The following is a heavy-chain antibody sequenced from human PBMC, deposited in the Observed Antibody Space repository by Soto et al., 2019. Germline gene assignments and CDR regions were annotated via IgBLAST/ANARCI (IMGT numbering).Heavy chain of an antibody. CDR3: AHRPAVLLWFGEENWFDP. CDR2: IYWDDDK. Sequence: QITLKESGPTLVKPTQTLTLTCTFSGFSLSTSGVGVGWIRQPPGKALEWLALIYWDDDKRYSPSLKSRLTITKDTSKNQVVLTMTNMDPGDTATYYCAHRPAVLLWFGEENWFDPWGQGTLVTVSS. CDR1: GFSLSTSGVG. V-gene: IGHV2-5*02. D-gene: IGHD3-10*01. J-gene: IGHJ5*02.